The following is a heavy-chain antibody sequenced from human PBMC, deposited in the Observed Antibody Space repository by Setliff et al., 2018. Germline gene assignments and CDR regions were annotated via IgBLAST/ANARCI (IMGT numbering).Heavy chain of an antibody. Sequence: GGSLRLSCAASGFTVSSFSMHWVRQAPVKGLDWVATISDDGSNEFYADSVKGRFTIFRDNSKNTLYLQMTSLRPEDTGIYYCAKVKKPLIRGSGFDYWGRGTLVTVSS. V-gene: IGHV3-30*18. J-gene: IGHJ4*02. CDR1: GFTVSSFS. CDR2: ISDDGSNE. CDR3: AKVKKPLIRGSGFDY. D-gene: IGHD2-8*01.